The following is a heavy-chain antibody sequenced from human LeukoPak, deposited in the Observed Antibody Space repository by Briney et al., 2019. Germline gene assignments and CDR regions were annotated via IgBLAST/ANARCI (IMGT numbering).Heavy chain of an antibody. Sequence: ASVKVSCKASGYTFSAYTIHWMRQAPGQRFEWMGWIDSDNGDTRYSQTFQGRVTITRDTSANTVYMELSSLRSEDTALYYCARGSTSDWPLDHWGQETLVTISS. CDR3: ARGSTSDWPLDH. V-gene: IGHV1-3*01. CDR1: GYTFSAYT. J-gene: IGHJ4*02. D-gene: IGHD6-19*01. CDR2: IDSDNGDT.